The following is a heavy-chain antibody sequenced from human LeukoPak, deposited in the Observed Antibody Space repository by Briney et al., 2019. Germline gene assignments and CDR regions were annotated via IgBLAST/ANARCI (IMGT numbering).Heavy chain of an antibody. CDR2: TRNKANSYTT. V-gene: IGHV3-72*01. J-gene: IGHJ6*03. D-gene: IGHD3-10*01. CDR1: GFTFSDHY. Sequence: GGSLRLSCAASGFTFSDHYMDWVRQAPGEGLEWVGRTRNKANSYTTEYAASVKGRFTNSRDDSKNSLYLQMNSLKNEDTAVYYCAREGKRITMVRGVITPRGYYYMDVWGKGTTVTVSS. CDR3: AREGKRITMVRGVITPRGYYYMDV.